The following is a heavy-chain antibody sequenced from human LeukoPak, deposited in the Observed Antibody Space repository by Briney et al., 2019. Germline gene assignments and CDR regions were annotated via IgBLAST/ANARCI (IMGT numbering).Heavy chain of an antibody. D-gene: IGHD3-22*01. Sequence: SQTLSLTCTVSGGSISSYYWSWIRQPPGKGLEGVGYIHYSGSTNYNPSLTSRVTISVDTSKNQFSLKLSSVTAADTAVYYCASSNPYYYDSKGAFDIWGQGTMVAVSS. J-gene: IGHJ3*02. CDR3: ASSNPYYYDSKGAFDI. CDR1: GGSISSYY. CDR2: IHYSGST. V-gene: IGHV4-59*01.